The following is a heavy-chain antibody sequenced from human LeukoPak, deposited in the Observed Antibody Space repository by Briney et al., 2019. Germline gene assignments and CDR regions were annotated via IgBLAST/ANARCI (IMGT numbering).Heavy chain of an antibody. D-gene: IGHD3-9*01. CDR2: IYHSGST. CDR1: GGSISSGGSR. Sequence: SQTLSLTCAVSGGSISSGGSRWSWIRQPPGTGLEWIGYIYHSGSTYYNPSLKSRVTTSVDRSKNQFSLKLSSVTAADTAVYYCARGHILTGCKSRVVYNWFDPWGQRTLVTVSS. V-gene: IGHV4-30-2*01. J-gene: IGHJ5*02. CDR3: ARGHILTGCKSRVVYNWFDP.